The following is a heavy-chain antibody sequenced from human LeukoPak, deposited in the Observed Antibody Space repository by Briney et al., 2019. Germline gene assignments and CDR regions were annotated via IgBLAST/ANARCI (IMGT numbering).Heavy chain of an antibody. CDR1: GGSFSGYY. CDR2: INHRGST. V-gene: IGHV4-34*01. J-gene: IGHJ4*02. CDR3: ARGPSSIAARPSLGFDY. Sequence: SETLSLTCAVYGGSFSGYYWSWIRQPPGKGLEWIGEINHRGSTNYNPSLKSRVTISVDTSKNQFSLKLSSVTAADTAVYYCARGPSSIAARPSLGFDYWGQGALVTVSS. D-gene: IGHD6-6*01.